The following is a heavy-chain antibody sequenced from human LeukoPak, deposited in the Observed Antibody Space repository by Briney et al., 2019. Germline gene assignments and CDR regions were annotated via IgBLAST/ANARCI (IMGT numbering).Heavy chain of an antibody. Sequence: ASVKVSCKVSGYTLTELSMHWVRQAPGKGLEWMGGFDPEDGETIYAQKFQGRVTMTEDTSTDTAYMELSSLRSEDTAVYYCATDSGYDTYYYGMDVWGQWTTVTVSS. D-gene: IGHD5-12*01. CDR1: GYTLTELS. CDR2: FDPEDGET. CDR3: ATDSGYDTYYYGMDV. J-gene: IGHJ6*02. V-gene: IGHV1-24*01.